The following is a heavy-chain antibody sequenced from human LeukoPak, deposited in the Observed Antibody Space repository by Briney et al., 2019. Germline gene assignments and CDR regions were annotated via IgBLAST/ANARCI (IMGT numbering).Heavy chain of an antibody. Sequence: PGGSLRLSCAASGFTFSSYTMHWVRQAPGNGLEYVSAISSNGGSTYYANSVKGRFTISRDNSKNTLYLQMGSLRAEDMAVYYCARDSSTSLSSWGQGTLVTVSS. J-gene: IGHJ5*02. CDR3: ARDSSTSLSS. D-gene: IGHD2-2*01. CDR2: ISSNGGST. CDR1: GFTFSSYT. V-gene: IGHV3-64*01.